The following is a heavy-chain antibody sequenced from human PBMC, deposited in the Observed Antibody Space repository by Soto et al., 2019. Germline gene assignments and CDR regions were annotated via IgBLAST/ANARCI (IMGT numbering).Heavy chain of an antibody. Sequence: TSETLSLTCTVSGGSISSYYWSWIRQPPGKGLEWIGYIYYSGSTNYNPSLKSRVTISVDTSKNQFSLKLSSVTAADTAVYYCARQGYSSSSIPFDPWGQGTLVTVSS. CDR3: ARQGYSSSSIPFDP. CDR2: IYYSGST. CDR1: GGSISSYY. V-gene: IGHV4-59*08. J-gene: IGHJ5*02. D-gene: IGHD6-6*01.